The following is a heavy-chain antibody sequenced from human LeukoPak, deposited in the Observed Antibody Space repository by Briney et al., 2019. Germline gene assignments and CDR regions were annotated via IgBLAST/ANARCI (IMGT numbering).Heavy chain of an antibody. CDR1: GGTFSSYA. CDR2: IIPIFGTA. CDR3: ARVTGLQLWFRRYYYYYLDV. V-gene: IGHV1-69*01. J-gene: IGHJ6*03. D-gene: IGHD5-18*01. Sequence: GASVKVSCKASGGTFSSYAISWVRQAPGQGLEWMGGIIPIFGTANYAQKFQGRVTITADESTSTAYMELSSLRSEDTAVYYCARVTGLQLWFRRYYYYYLDVWGKGTTVTVSS.